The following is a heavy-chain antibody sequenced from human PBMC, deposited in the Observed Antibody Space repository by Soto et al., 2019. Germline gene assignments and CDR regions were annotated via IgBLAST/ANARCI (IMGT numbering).Heavy chain of an antibody. D-gene: IGHD2-21*01. CDR3: ARELFGLPATDNWFDP. J-gene: IGHJ5*02. CDR1: GGTFSSYA. CDR2: IIPIVGTA. Sequence: SVKVSCKASGGTFSSYAISWLRQAPGHGLEWMGGIIPIVGTANYAQKFQGRVTITADESTSTAYMELISLRSEETHVYYCARELFGLPATDNWFDPWGQGTLVTVSS. V-gene: IGHV1-69*13.